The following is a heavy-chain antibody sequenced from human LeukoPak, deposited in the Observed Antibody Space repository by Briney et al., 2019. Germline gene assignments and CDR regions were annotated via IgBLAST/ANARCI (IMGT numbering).Heavy chain of an antibody. Sequence: ASVKVSCKAFGYTFTSYGISWVRQAPGQGLEWMGWISAYNGNTNYAQKLQGRVTMTTDTSTSTAYMELRSLRSDDTAVYYCARHSFINGYFDYWGQGTLVTVSS. J-gene: IGHJ4*02. CDR1: GYTFTSYG. D-gene: IGHD1-14*01. CDR2: ISAYNGNT. CDR3: ARHSFINGYFDY. V-gene: IGHV1-18*01.